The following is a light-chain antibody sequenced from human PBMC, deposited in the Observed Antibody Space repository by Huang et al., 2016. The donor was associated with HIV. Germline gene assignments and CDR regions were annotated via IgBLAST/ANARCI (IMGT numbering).Light chain of an antibody. CDR2: GAS. CDR1: QSVSSN. Sequence: EIMMTQSPATLSVSPGERATLSCRASQSVSSNLAWYQQKPGQPPRLLIYGASTRATGIPARFSGSGSGTECTLTISSQQSEDFAVYSCQQYNNWPWTFGQGTKVEIK. CDR3: QQYNNWPWT. V-gene: IGKV3-15*01. J-gene: IGKJ1*01.